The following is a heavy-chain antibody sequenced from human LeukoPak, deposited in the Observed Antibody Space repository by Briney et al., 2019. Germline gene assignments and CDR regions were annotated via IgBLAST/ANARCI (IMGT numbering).Heavy chain of an antibody. J-gene: IGHJ4*02. CDR1: GFTFCSYS. V-gene: IGHV3-21*01. CDR2: ISSSSSYI. D-gene: IGHD2-2*01. Sequence: GGSLRLSCAASGFTFCSYSMNWVRQAPGKGLEWVSSISSSSSYIYYADSVKGRFTISRDNAKNSLYLQMNSLRAEDTAVYYCATASSTSLQRDYWGQGTLVTVSS. CDR3: ATASSTSLQRDY.